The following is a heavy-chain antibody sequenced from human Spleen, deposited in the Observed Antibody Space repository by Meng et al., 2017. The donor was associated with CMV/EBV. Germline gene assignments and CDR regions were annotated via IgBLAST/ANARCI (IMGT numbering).Heavy chain of an antibody. D-gene: IGHD5-24*01. V-gene: IGHV1-18*04. Sequence: ASVKVSCKASGYTFTGYYMHWVRQAPGQGLEWMGWISAYNGNTNYAQKLQGRVTMTTDTSTSTAYMELRSLRSDDTAVYYCARMGRNKDGEDNWFDPWGQGTLVTVSS. CDR1: GYTFTGYY. J-gene: IGHJ5*02. CDR3: ARMGRNKDGEDNWFDP. CDR2: ISAYNGNT.